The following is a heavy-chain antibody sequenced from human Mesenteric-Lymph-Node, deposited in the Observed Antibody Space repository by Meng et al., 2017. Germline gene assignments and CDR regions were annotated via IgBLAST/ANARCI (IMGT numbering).Heavy chain of an antibody. D-gene: IGHD1-7*01. CDR3: ASNPTGTRGNWFDP. CDR1: GGSISSGDYY. Sequence: QGQLQESGPGLVKPSQTLSLPCTVSGGSISSGDYYWSWIRQPPGKGLEWIGYIYYSGSTYYNPSLKSRVTISVDTSKNQFSLKLSSVTAADTAVYYCASNPTGTRGNWFDPWGQGTLVTVSS. V-gene: IGHV4-30-4*01. J-gene: IGHJ5*02. CDR2: IYYSGST.